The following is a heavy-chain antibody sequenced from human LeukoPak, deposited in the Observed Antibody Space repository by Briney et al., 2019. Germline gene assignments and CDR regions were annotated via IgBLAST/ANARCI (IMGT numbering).Heavy chain of an antibody. CDR2: IYYSGST. D-gene: IGHD3-3*01. CDR1: GGSISSYY. J-gene: IGHJ4*02. CDR3: ARDGVVPARYYFDY. V-gene: IGHV4-59*01. Sequence: SETLSLTCTVSGGSISSYYWSWIRQPPGKGLEWIGYIYYSGSTNYNPSLKSRVTISVDTSKNQFSLKLSSVTAADTAVYYCARDGVVPARYYFDYWGQGTLVTVSS.